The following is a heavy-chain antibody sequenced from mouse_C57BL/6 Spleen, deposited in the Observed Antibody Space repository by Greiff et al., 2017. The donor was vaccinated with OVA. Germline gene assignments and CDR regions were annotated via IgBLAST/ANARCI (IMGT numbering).Heavy chain of an antibody. Sequence: EVQLVESGPELVKPGASVKISCKASGYSFTGYYMNWVKQSPEKSLEWIGEINPSTGGTTYNQKFKAKATLTVDKSSSTAYMQLKSLTSEDSAVYYCARGGYYDLFAYWGQGTLVTVSA. CDR2: INPSTGGT. J-gene: IGHJ3*01. CDR3: ARGGYYDLFAY. D-gene: IGHD2-4*01. V-gene: IGHV1-42*01. CDR1: GYSFTGYY.